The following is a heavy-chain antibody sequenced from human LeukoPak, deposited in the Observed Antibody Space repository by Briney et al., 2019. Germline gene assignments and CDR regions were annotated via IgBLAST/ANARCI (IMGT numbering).Heavy chain of an antibody. CDR1: GYTFTSYY. V-gene: IGHV1-46*01. CDR2: INPSGGST. CDR3: ARAPYGGKGPRGLDY. J-gene: IGHJ4*02. Sequence: ASVKVSCKASGYTFTSYYMHWVRQAPGQGLEWMGIINPSGGSTNYAQKFQGRVTMTRDMSTSTVYMELSSLRSEDTAVYYCARAPYGGKGPRGLDYWGQGTLVTVSS. D-gene: IGHD4-23*01.